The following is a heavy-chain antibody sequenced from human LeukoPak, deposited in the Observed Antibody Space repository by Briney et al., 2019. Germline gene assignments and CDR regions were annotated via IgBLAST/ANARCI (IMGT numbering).Heavy chain of an antibody. D-gene: IGHD5-18*01. V-gene: IGHV3-21*01. J-gene: IGHJ4*02. CDR1: GFTFSSYS. CDR3: ARDGNTAMDLFDY. Sequence: KTGGSLRLSCAASGFTFSSYSMNWVRQAPGKGLEWVSSISSSSSYIYYADSVKGRFTISRDNAKNSLYLQMNSLRAEDTAVYYCARDGNTAMDLFDYWGQGTLVTVSP. CDR2: ISSSSSYI.